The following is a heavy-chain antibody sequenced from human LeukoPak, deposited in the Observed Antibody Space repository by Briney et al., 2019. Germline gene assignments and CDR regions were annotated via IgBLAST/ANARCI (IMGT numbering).Heavy chain of an antibody. CDR2: IWYDGSKK. D-gene: IGHD3-10*01. J-gene: IGHJ6*02. CDR1: GFIFSRYG. CDR3: ARSYYGSGSNFYYGMDV. Sequence: GGSLRLSCAASGFIFSRYGMNLVRQAPGNGLEWVAVIWYDGSKKYYAESMKGRFSISRDNSKNTLYLELNNLRAEDTAVYHCARSYYGSGSNFYYGMDVWGQGTTVTVSS. V-gene: IGHV3-33*01.